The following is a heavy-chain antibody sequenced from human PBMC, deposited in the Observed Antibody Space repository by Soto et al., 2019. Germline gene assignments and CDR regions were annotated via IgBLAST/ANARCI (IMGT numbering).Heavy chain of an antibody. J-gene: IGHJ5*02. D-gene: IGHD3-3*01. Sequence: GASVKVSCKASGYTFTGYYMHWVRQAPGQGLEWMGWINPNSGGTNYAQKIQGWVTMTRDTSIGTAYMELSRLRSDDTAVYYCARGSTIFGVVSWFDPWGQGTLVTVSS. CDR1: GYTFTGYY. CDR3: ARGSTIFGVVSWFDP. CDR2: INPNSGGT. V-gene: IGHV1-2*04.